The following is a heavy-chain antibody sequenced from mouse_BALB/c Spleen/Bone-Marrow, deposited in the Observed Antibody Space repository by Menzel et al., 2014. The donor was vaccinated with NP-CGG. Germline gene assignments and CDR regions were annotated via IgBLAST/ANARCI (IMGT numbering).Heavy chain of an antibody. CDR3: ARIYYYGRGYFDF. D-gene: IGHD1-1*01. Sequence: EVQLQQSGAELVKPGASVKLSCTASGFNIKDTYMHWVKQRPEQGLEWIGRIDPANGNTKYDPKFQGKATITAETSSKTAFLQLNSRTSEDTAVYYCARIYYYGRGYFDFWGQGTTLPVSS. J-gene: IGHJ2*01. CDR1: GFNIKDTY. V-gene: IGHV14-3*02. CDR2: IDPANGNT.